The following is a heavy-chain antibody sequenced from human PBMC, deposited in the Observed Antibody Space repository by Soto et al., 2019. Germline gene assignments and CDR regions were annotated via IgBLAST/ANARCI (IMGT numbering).Heavy chain of an antibody. D-gene: IGHD2-2*01. V-gene: IGHV3-23*01. CDR2: ISASGGGT. CDR1: GFTFSSYA. J-gene: IGHJ4*02. Sequence: GGSLRLSCAASGFTFSSYAMNWVRQAPGKGLEWVSGISASGGGTYYADSVKGRFTISRDNSKNTLYLQMNSLRAEDTAVYYCAKSSPLRYCSSTSCPLRPFDYWGQGTLVTVSS. CDR3: AKSSPLRYCSSTSCPLRPFDY.